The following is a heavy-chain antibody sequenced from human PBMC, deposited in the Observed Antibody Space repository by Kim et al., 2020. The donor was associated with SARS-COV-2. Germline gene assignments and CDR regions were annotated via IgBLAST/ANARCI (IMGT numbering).Heavy chain of an antibody. D-gene: IGHD6-19*01. CDR1: GFTFSNDW. CDR3: TTDTLPTVAGTSNFDY. CDR2: INSRTDGGTT. J-gene: IGHJ4*02. V-gene: IGHV3-15*01. Sequence: GGSLRLSCAASGFTFSNDWMSWVRQAPGKGLEWVGRINSRTDGGTTDYASRVQGRITLSRDDSKNSLFLQMYSLETEDTAVYFCTTDTLPTVAGTSNFDYWGQGTLVTVSS.